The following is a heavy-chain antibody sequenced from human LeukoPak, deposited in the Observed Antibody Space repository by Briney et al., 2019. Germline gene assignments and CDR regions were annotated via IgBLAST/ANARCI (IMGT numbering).Heavy chain of an antibody. CDR3: ARLSPGGLVEGKGNWFDP. Sequence: SQTLSLTCTVSGGSISSGDYYWSWIRQPPGKGLEWIGSIYYSGSTYYNPSLKSRVTISVDTSKNQFSLKLSSVTAADTAVYYCARLSPGGLVEGKGNWFDPWGQGTLVTVSS. D-gene: IGHD6-19*01. CDR1: GGSISSGDYY. CDR2: IYYSGST. J-gene: IGHJ5*02. V-gene: IGHV4-39*07.